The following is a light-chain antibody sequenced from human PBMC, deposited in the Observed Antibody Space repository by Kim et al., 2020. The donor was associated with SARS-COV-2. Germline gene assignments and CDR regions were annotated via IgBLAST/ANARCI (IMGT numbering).Light chain of an antibody. J-gene: IGKJ1*01. CDR1: QGLVHSDGKTY. CDR3: MQETDWPRT. Sequence: ALTQSPLYLSVTLGQPASISCRSNQGLVHSDGKTYLHWFQQRPGQSPRRLINKISNRDSGVPDRFSGSGSGTDFTLKISRVEAEDVGIYYCMQETDWPRTFGQGTKVDIK. V-gene: IGKV2-30*02. CDR2: KIS.